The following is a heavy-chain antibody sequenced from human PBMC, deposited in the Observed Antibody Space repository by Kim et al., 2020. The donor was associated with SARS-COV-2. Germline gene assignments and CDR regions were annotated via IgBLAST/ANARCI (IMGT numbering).Heavy chain of an antibody. D-gene: IGHD2-15*01. Sequence: TKDDADSVKGRFTVSRDNTKSSLFLQMDNLRGDDTAVYYCARGVGSRFDPWGQGTLVTVSS. V-gene: IGHV3-48*04. CDR2: TK. CDR3: ARGVGSRFDP. J-gene: IGHJ5*02.